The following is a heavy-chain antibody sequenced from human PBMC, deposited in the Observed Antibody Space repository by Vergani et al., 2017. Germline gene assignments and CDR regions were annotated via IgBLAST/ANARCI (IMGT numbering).Heavy chain of an antibody. CDR3: ARVNTETNGHLYYYYYMDV. CDR2: IDHTGRP. J-gene: IGHJ6*03. CDR1: GGSFTSYH. D-gene: IGHD4-11*01. V-gene: IGHV4-34*01. Sequence: HVQLQQWGGGLLKPSETLSLTCVVNGGSFTSYHWTWIRPSPGEGLEWVGDIDHTGRPDYNPSLKSRLTMSVDKSRNQFSLTLNSVTATDTAIYFCARVNTETNGHLYYYYYMDVWGQGTAVTVS.